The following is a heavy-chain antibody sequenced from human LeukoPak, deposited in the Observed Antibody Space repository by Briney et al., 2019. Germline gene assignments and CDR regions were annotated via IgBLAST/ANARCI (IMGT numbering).Heavy chain of an antibody. J-gene: IGHJ4*02. V-gene: IGHV1-2*04. CDR3: ARDPNDIVVVPAAYFDY. Sequence: GASVTVSCKASGYTFTGYYMHWVRQAPGQGLEWMGWINPNSGGTNYAQKFQGWVTMTRDTSISTAYMELSRLRSDDTAVYYCARDPNDIVVVPAAYFDYWGQGTLVTVSS. D-gene: IGHD2-2*01. CDR1: GYTFTGYY. CDR2: INPNSGGT.